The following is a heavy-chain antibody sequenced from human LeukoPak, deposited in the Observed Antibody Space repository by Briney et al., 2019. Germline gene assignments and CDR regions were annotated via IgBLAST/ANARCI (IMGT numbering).Heavy chain of an antibody. V-gene: IGHV1-2*02. J-gene: IGHJ4*02. CDR2: INPNDGDT. CDR1: GYTFTDYY. D-gene: IGHD2-2*01. CDR3: ARANFLYCSSTSCLFDY. Sequence: ASVKVSRKASGYTFTDYYMHWVRQAPGQGFEWMGWINPNDGDTYYAQKFQGRVTMTRDTSISTAHMEVSRLRSDDTAVYYCARANFLYCSSTSCLFDYWGQGTLVTVSS.